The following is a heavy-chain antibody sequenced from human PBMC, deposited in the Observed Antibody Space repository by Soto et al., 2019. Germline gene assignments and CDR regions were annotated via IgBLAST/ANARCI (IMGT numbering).Heavy chain of an antibody. CDR2: IYYSGST. D-gene: IGHD3-10*01. J-gene: IGHJ4*02. V-gene: IGHV4-39*02. CDR3: AREWFGELLVRLEDSD. CDR1: GGSISSSSYY. Sequence: QLQLQESGPGLVKPSETLSLTCTVSGGSISSSSYYWGWIRQPPGKGLEWIGSIYYSGSTYYNPSLKSRVTISVDTSKNQFSLKLSSVTAADTAVYYCAREWFGELLVRLEDSDWGQGTLVTVSS.